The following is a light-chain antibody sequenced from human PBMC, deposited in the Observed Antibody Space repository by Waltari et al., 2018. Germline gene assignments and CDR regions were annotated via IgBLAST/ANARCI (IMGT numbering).Light chain of an antibody. J-gene: IGLJ3*02. CDR2: DVS. CDR3: NSYAGSSSWV. CDR1: SSDVGFYNY. Sequence: QSALTQPASVSGSPGPSITISCTGTSSDVGFYNYVSWYLQHPGKAPKLMIYDVSERPSGVSNRFSGSKSGNTASLTISGLQAEDEADYYCNSYAGSSSWVFGGGTKLTVL. V-gene: IGLV2-14*01.